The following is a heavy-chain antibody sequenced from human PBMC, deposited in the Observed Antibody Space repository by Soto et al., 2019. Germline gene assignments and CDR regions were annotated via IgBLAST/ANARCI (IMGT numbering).Heavy chain of an antibody. J-gene: IGHJ4*02. CDR2: ISAYNGST. V-gene: IGHV1-18*01. D-gene: IGHD3-10*01. CDR1: GYTFTSYG. Sequence: GASLKVSCKASGYTFTSYGISWVRQAPGQGLEWMGWISAYNGSTNYAQKLQGRVTMTTDTSTSTAYMELRSLRSDDTAVYYCARDQYGSGSYYNRPPHFFHFDYWGQGTLVTVSS. CDR3: ARDQYGSGSYYNRPPHFFHFDY.